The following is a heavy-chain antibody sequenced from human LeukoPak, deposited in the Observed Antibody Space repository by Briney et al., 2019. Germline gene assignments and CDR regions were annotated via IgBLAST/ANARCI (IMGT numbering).Heavy chain of an antibody. V-gene: IGHV4-38-2*02. CDR3: VTPRSWELSDMAV. CDR1: GYSITTNYY. D-gene: IGHD1-26*01. J-gene: IGHJ6*03. Sequence: TETLSLTCTVSGYSITTNYYWAWIRQSPGTGLEWIGSVYHNGETYYNPSLKSRVIISVDTSKNEFSLRLTSVYAADTAVYYCVTPRSWELSDMAVWGKGTTVIVSS. CDR2: VYHNGET.